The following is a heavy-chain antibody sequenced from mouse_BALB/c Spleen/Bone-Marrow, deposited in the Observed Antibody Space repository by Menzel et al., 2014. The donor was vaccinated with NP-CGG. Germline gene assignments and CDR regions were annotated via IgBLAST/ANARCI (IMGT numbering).Heavy chain of an antibody. CDR1: GYTFTNYW. J-gene: IGHJ1*02. D-gene: IGHD1-1*01. CDR2: IDPYDSET. V-gene: IGHV1-52*01. Sequence: QVHLQQPGAELVRPGASVKLSCKASGYTFTNYWMNWVKQRPEQGLEWIGRIDPYDSETHSNQKFKDKAILTVDKSSSTAYMQLSSLTSEDSAVYYCARWGTTVVDYFDVWGAGTTVTVSS. CDR3: ARWGTTVVDYFDV.